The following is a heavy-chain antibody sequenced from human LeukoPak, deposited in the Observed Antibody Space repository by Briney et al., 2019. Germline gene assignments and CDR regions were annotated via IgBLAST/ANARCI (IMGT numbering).Heavy chain of an antibody. D-gene: IGHD1-14*01. J-gene: IGHJ6*03. CDR2: INHSGST. CDR1: DGSFSGYY. Sequence: SETLSLTCAVYDGSFSGYYWSWIRQPPGKGLEWIGEINHSGSTNYNPSLKSRVTISVDTSKNQFSLKLSSVTAADTAVYYCARSEIAPPYYYYYMDVWGEGTTVTISS. CDR3: ARSEIAPPYYYYYMDV. V-gene: IGHV4-34*01.